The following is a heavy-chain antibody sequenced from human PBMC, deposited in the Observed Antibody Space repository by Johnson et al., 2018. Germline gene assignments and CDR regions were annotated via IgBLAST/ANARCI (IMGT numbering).Heavy chain of an antibody. Sequence: QVQLVQSGAEVKKPGASVKVSCKASGYTFISYDINWVRQATGQGLEWMGWMSPNSGNTGYAHKFQGRVTMTRNTPISTAYMELGSLRSADKAGYYCARGSVGATEAFDIWGQGTMVTVSS. D-gene: IGHD1-26*01. J-gene: IGHJ3*02. V-gene: IGHV1-8*01. CDR3: ARGSVGATEAFDI. CDR1: GYTFISYD. CDR2: MSPNSGNT.